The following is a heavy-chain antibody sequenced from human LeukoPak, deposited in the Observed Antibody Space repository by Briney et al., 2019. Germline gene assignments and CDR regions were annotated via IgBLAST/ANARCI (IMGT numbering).Heavy chain of an antibody. J-gene: IGHJ4*02. CDR1: GFTFSSYA. CDR3: ATQRRITTADY. Sequence: GGSLRLSCAASGFTFSSYAMSWVRQAPGKGLEWVSAISGSGGSTYFADSVKGRFTISRDNSKNTLYLQMNSLRAEDTAVYYCATQRRITTADYWGQGTLVTVSS. D-gene: IGHD3-3*01. CDR2: ISGSGGST. V-gene: IGHV3-23*01.